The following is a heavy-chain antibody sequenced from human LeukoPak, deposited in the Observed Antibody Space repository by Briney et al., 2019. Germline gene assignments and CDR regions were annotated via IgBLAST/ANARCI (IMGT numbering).Heavy chain of an antibody. CDR3: AKAPLGTMRRVYYDFWSGLNWFDP. D-gene: IGHD3-3*01. J-gene: IGHJ5*02. Sequence: GGSLRLSCAASGFTFSDYPMAWLRQAPGKGPEWVSAVSGSGDRTIYADSVKGRFTISRDNSKNMVSLQMNSLKAEDTAVYYCAKAPLGTMRRVYYDFWSGLNWFDPWGQGTLVTVSS. CDR2: VSGSGDRT. V-gene: IGHV3-23*01. CDR1: GFTFSDYP.